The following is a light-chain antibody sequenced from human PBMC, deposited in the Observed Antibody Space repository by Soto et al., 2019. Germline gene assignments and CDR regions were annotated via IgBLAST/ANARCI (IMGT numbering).Light chain of an antibody. V-gene: IGKV3-20*01. Sequence: VWTQSPGTLSLSPGERATLSCMAMQSVSSSYLAWYQQKPGQAPSLLIYGASSRSTEIPNRFSGSGSGTHFTLSGSILEPEDCAWYYYQQYGSSPGFTFGHRNTWDI. CDR3: QQYGSSPGFT. CDR2: GAS. J-gene: IGKJ3*01. CDR1: QSVSSSY.